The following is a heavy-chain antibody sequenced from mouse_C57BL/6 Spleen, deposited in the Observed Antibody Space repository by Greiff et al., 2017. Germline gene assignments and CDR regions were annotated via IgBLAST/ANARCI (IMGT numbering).Heavy chain of an antibody. CDR3: ARSRDYHNAMDY. CDR2: INPSTGGT. D-gene: IGHD2-4*01. Sequence: VQLQQSGPELVKPGASVKISCKASGYSFTGYYMNWVKQSPEKSLEWIGEINPSTGGTTYNQKFKAKATLTVDKSSSTAYMQLKSLTSEDSAVYYCARSRDYHNAMDYWGQGTSVTVSS. CDR1: GYSFTGYY. V-gene: IGHV1-42*01. J-gene: IGHJ4*01.